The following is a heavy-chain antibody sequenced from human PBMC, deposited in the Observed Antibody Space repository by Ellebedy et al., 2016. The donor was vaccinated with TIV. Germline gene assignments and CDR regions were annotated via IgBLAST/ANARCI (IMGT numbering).Heavy chain of an antibody. J-gene: IGHJ3*02. CDR3: AVSYSSSWYQSDAFDI. Sequence: ASVKVSCKASGYTFTGYYMHWVRQAPGQGLEWMGWINPNSGGTNYAQKFQGRVTMTRDTSISTAYMELSRLRSDDTAVYYCAVSYSSSWYQSDAFDIWGQGTMVTVSS. CDR1: GYTFTGYY. D-gene: IGHD6-13*01. CDR2: INPNSGGT. V-gene: IGHV1-2*02.